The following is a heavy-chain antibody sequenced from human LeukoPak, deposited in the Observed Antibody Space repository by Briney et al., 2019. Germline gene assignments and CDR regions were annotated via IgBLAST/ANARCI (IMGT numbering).Heavy chain of an antibody. J-gene: IGHJ4*02. D-gene: IGHD3-22*01. Sequence: GGSLRLSCAASGFTFSSYWMSWVRQAPGKGLEWVANIKQDGSEKYYVDSVKGRFTISRDNAKNSLYLQMNSLRAEDTAVYYCAGRPNYYDSSGYYYVIWGQGTLVTVSS. CDR2: IKQDGSEK. V-gene: IGHV3-7*01. CDR1: GFTFSSYW. CDR3: AGRPNYYDSSGYYYVI.